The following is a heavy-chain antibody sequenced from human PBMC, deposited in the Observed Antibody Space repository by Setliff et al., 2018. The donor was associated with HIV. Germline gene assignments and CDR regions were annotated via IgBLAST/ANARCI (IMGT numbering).Heavy chain of an antibody. V-gene: IGHV4-4*07. CDR3: ARGRLPTGMDV. D-gene: IGHD4-17*01. J-gene: IGHJ6*04. Sequence: SETLSLTCSVSGGSINSYHWTWIRQPAGKGLEWVGRFYTSESESSNYNPSLKIPVTMSVDTSKNQFSLNLSSVTAADTAVYYCARGRLPTGMDVWGKGTTVTVSS. CDR1: GGSINSYH. CDR2: FYTSESESS.